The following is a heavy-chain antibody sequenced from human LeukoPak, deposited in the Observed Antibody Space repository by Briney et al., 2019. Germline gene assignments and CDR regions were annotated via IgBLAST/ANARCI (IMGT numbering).Heavy chain of an antibody. J-gene: IGHJ4*02. CDR1: GLTFRFYW. CDR2: IKGERSVK. V-gene: IGHV3-7*05. Sequence: PGGALRLSCSASGLTFRFYWVRWGRRAPGKGVGWVANIKGERSVKYHVDSVKGRFTISRDNAKNSLFLQLDSLRAEDTAVYYCARGKYYFDYWGQGTLVTVSS. CDR3: ARGKYYFDY.